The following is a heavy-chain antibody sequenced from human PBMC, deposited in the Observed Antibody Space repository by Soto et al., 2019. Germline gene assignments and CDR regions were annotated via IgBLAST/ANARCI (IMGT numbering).Heavy chain of an antibody. CDR3: ARDGDGYNH. V-gene: IGHV4-61*01. D-gene: IGHD5-12*01. J-gene: IGHJ4*02. Sequence: LSETLSLTCSVSGGSVSSGSFYWSWIRQPPGKGLEWVGYVYSSGGTSYNPSLKSRVTISLDTSKNQLSLKLSSVTAADTAVYYCARDGDGYNHWGQGTLVT. CDR1: GGSVSSGSFY. CDR2: VYSSGGT.